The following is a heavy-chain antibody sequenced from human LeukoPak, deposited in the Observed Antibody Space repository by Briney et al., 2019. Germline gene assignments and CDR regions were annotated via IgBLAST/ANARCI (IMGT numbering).Heavy chain of an antibody. CDR2: INRSGAT. Sequence: SETLSFTCAVYGGSFTGYYWSWIRQSPGRGLEWIREINRSGATNYNPSLKSRVTLSVDTSKSQISLRLRSVTAADTAVYYCARDPHDNPGFLGYWGQGTLVTVSS. D-gene: IGHD1-1*01. V-gene: IGHV4-34*01. J-gene: IGHJ4*02. CDR3: ARDPHDNPGFLGY. CDR1: GGSFTGYY.